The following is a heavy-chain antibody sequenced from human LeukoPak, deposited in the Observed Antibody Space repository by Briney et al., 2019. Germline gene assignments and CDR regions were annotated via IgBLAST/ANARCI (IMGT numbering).Heavy chain of an antibody. Sequence: PGRSPRLSCAASGFTFSSYGMHWVRQAPGKGLEWVAVISYDGSNKYYADSVKGRFTISRDNSENTLYLQMNSLRAEDTAVYYCAKEYYDSSGYLPDYWGQGTLVTVSS. CDR3: AKEYYDSSGYLPDY. CDR2: ISYDGSNK. D-gene: IGHD3-22*01. J-gene: IGHJ4*02. CDR1: GFTFSSYG. V-gene: IGHV3-30*18.